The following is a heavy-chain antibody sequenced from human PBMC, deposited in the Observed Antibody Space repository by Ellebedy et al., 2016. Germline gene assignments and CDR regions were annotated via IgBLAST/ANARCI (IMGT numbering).Heavy chain of an antibody. CDR2: IYYSGST. D-gene: IGHD6-19*01. Sequence: SETLSLXXTVSGGSISSGDYYWSWIRQPPGKGLEWIGYIYYSGSTYYNPSLKSRVTISVDTSKNQFSLKLSSVTAADTAVCYCAREGLGAGRWGQGTLVTVSS. V-gene: IGHV4-30-4*02. CDR1: GGSISSGDYY. J-gene: IGHJ4*02. CDR3: AREGLGAGR.